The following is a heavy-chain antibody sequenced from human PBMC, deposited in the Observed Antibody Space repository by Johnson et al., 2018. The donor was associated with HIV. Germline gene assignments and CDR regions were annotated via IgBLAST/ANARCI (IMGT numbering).Heavy chain of an antibody. D-gene: IGHD6-13*01. CDR1: GFTFRDYG. Sequence: QVQLVESGGGVVQPGRSLRLSCEASGFTFRDYGMPWVRQAPGKGLEWVAVIWFDGITKSYSDSVKGRFTISRDLSKNTLFLQMNSLRADDTAVYYCAKVAVATAAGGVGLNIWGPGTMVTVSS. J-gene: IGHJ3*02. CDR2: IWFDGITK. CDR3: AKVAVATAAGGVGLNI. V-gene: IGHV3-33*06.